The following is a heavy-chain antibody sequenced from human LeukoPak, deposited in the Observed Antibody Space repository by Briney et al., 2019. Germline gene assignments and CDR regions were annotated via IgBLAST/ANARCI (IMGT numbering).Heavy chain of an antibody. CDR2: IYPGDSDT. CDR1: GYIFTSYC. J-gene: IGHJ4*02. CDR3: ASGVQWLVSSIDY. Sequence: GESLKIFCKGAGYIFTSYCIGWVRQMPGKGREGMGIIYPGDSDTRYSPSFQGQVTISADKSISTAYLQWSSLKASDTAMYYCASGVQWLVSSIDYWGQGTLVTVSS. V-gene: IGHV5-51*01. D-gene: IGHD6-19*01.